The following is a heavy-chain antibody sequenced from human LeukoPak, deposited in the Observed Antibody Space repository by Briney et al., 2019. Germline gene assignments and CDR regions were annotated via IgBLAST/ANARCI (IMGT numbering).Heavy chain of an antibody. J-gene: IGHJ4*02. CDR1: GFTFSNYA. CDR3: ARDRGGYNGPIDY. D-gene: IGHD5-24*01. Sequence: GGSLRLSCAASGFTFSNYAMHWVRQAPGKGLEWVAVISFDGSNKYYADSVKGRFTISRDNSKNTLYLQMNSLRAEDTAVYYCARDRGGYNGPIDYWGQGTLVTVSS. CDR2: ISFDGSNK. V-gene: IGHV3-30*04.